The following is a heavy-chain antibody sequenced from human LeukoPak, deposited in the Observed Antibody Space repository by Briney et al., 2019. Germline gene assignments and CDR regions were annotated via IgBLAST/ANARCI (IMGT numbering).Heavy chain of an antibody. CDR3: ARDRVGWYYFDY. D-gene: IGHD6-19*01. Sequence: GGSLRLSCAASGFTFSSYAMAWVRQAPGKGLEWVSTISGTGGNTYYADSVKGRFTISRDNAKNSLYLQMNSLRAEDTAVYYCARDRVGWYYFDYWGQGTLVTVSS. CDR1: GFTFSSYA. CDR2: ISGTGGNT. J-gene: IGHJ4*02. V-gene: IGHV3-23*01.